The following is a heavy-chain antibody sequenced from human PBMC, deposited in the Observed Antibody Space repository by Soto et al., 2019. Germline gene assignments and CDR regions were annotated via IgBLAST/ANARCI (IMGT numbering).Heavy chain of an antibody. CDR2: ISAYNGNT. Sequence: QVQLVQSGAEVKKPGASVKVSCKASGYTFTSNGISWVRQAPGQGLEWMGWISAYNGNTNYAQKLKGRVTMTTDTSTSTAYMELRSLRSDDTAVYYCARDLAYCGGDCYPIDSWGQGTLVTVSS. J-gene: IGHJ4*02. D-gene: IGHD2-21*02. CDR1: GYTFTSNG. CDR3: ARDLAYCGGDCYPIDS. V-gene: IGHV1-18*01.